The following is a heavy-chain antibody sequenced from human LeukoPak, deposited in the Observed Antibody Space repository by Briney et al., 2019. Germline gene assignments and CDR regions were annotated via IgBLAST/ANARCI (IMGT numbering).Heavy chain of an antibody. V-gene: IGHV4-39*01. CDR1: GGSISSSSYY. CDR3: ARQRAGGYSYDPSTSYYFDY. CDR2: IYYSGST. Sequence: SETLSLTCTVSGGSISSSSYYWGWIRQPPGKGLEWIGSIYYSGSTYYNPSLKSRVTISVDTSKNQFSLKLSSVTAADTAVYYRARQRAGGYSYDPSTSYYFDYWGQGTLVTVSS. J-gene: IGHJ4*02. D-gene: IGHD5-18*01.